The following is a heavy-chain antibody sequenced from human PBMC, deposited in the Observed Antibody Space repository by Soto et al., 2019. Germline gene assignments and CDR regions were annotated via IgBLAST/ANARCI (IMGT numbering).Heavy chain of an antibody. J-gene: IGHJ6*02. D-gene: IGHD2-2*01. CDR2: VIPIFGTA. CDR1: GGTFSSYA. CDR3: ARDLMPNCSSTSCYAKHYYYYYGMDV. V-gene: IGHV1-69*13. Sequence: SVKVSCKASGGTFSSYAISWVRQAPGQGLEWMGGVIPIFGTANYAQKFQGRVTITADESTSTAYMELSSLRSEDTAVYYCARDLMPNCSSTSCYAKHYYYYYGMDVWGQGTTVTVSS.